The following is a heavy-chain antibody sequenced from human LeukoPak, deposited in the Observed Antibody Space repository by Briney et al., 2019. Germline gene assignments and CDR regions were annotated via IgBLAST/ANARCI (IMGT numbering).Heavy chain of an antibody. Sequence: SETLSLTCAVYGGSFNGHHWTWIRQAPGKGLEWIGEIKHSGSTNYNPSLKGRVTISVDTPKNHFSLKLSSVTAADTAIYHCARGTTVTSFQAGTYYYYYLDVWGKGTTVAVSS. J-gene: IGHJ6*03. D-gene: IGHD4-17*01. V-gene: IGHV4-34*01. CDR1: GGSFNGHH. CDR3: ARGTTVTSFQAGTYYYYYLDV. CDR2: IKHSGST.